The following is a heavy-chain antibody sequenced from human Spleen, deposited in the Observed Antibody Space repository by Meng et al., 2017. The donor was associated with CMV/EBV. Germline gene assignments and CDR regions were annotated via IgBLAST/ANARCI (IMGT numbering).Heavy chain of an antibody. V-gene: IGHV3-74*01. CDR1: GFTFDDYG. Sequence: GESLKISCVASGFTFDDYGMSWVRQAPGKGLVWVSRINSDGSSTSYADSVKGRFTISRDNAKNTLYLQMNSLRAEDTAVYYCSSVGGGSSSDYWGRGTLVTVSS. J-gene: IGHJ4*02. D-gene: IGHD6-13*01. CDR2: INSDGSST. CDR3: SSVGGGSSSDY.